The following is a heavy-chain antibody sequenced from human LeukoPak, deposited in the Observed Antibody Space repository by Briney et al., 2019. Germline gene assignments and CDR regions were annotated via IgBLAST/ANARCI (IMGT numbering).Heavy chain of an antibody. CDR1: GGSISSSSYY. V-gene: IGHV4-39*07. Sequence: SETLSLTCTVSGGSISSSSYYWGWTRQPPGKGLEWIGSIYYSGSTYYNPSLKSRVTISVDTSKNQFSLKLSSVTAADTAVYYCARTQKYYDQGWFDPWGQGTLVTVSS. CDR3: ARTQKYYDQGWFDP. J-gene: IGHJ5*02. CDR2: IYYSGST. D-gene: IGHD3-3*01.